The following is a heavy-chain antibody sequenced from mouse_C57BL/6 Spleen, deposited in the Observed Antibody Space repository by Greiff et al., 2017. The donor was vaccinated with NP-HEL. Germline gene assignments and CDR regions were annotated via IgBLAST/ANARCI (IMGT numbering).Heavy chain of an antibody. CDR2: IDPSDSET. V-gene: IGHV1-52*01. J-gene: IGHJ4*01. Sequence: VQLQQSGAELVRPGSSVKLSCKASGYTFTSYWMHWVKQRPIQGLEWIGNIDPSDSETHYNQKFKDKATLTVDKSSSTAYMQLSSLASEDSAVYYCARLYDGYYYAMDYWGQGTSVTVSS. CDR3: ARLYDGYYYAMDY. CDR1: GYTFTSYW. D-gene: IGHD2-3*01.